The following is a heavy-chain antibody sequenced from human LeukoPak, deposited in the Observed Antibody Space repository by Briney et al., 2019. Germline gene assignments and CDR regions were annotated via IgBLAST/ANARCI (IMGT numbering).Heavy chain of an antibody. J-gene: IGHJ5*02. D-gene: IGHD3-16*02. Sequence: SETLSLTCAVYGRSFSGYYWSWVRQPPGKGLEWIGEINQSGSTNYNPSLKRRATISVDTSKNQFSLKLSSVTAADTAGYYCATRYYGWGSYRRLSQWFDPWGQGTLVTVSS. CDR2: INQSGST. CDR1: GRSFSGYY. CDR3: ATRYYGWGSYRRLSQWFDP. V-gene: IGHV4-34*01.